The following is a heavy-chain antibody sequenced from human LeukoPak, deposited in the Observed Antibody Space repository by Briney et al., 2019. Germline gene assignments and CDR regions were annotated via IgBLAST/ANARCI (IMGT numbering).Heavy chain of an antibody. CDR3: ARDPYSGNYGAYYYYYMDV. V-gene: IGHV3-7*01. J-gene: IGHJ6*03. D-gene: IGHD5-12*01. CDR1: GFTFSSYW. Sequence: GGSLRLSCAASGFTFSSYWMSWVRQAPGKGLEWVANIKQDGSEKYYVDSVKGRFTISRDNAKNSSFLQMDSLGPEDTAVYFCARDPYSGNYGAYYYYYMDVWGKGTTVTISS. CDR2: IKQDGSEK.